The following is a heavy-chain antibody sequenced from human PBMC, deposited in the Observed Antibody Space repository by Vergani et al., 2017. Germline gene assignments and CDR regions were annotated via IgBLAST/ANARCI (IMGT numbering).Heavy chain of an antibody. CDR2: IHNRGKT. V-gene: IGHV4-38-2*01. CDR3: ARSQGDYWYFDL. J-gene: IGHJ2*01. Sequence: QVQLQESGPGLVKPSETLSLTCSVSGNSIGSGFYWAWIRQSPGEGLQWFTSIHNRGKTYHNPSLKSRVSVSLDTSKNRFSLNLTSVTATDTAVYYCARSQGDYWYFDLWGPGSLVTVSS. D-gene: IGHD2-21*01. CDR1: GNSIGSGFY.